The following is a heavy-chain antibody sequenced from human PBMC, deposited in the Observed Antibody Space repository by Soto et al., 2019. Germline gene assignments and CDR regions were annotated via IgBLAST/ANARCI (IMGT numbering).Heavy chain of an antibody. CDR3: AKGPRMTTVTYGDLSWWFDP. J-gene: IGHJ5*02. V-gene: IGHV3-30*18. CDR1: GFTFSSYG. Sequence: GGSLRLSCAASGFTFSSYGMHWVRQAPGKGLEWVAVISYDGSNKYYADSVKGRFTISRDNSKNTLYLQMNSLRAEDTAVYYCAKGPRMTTVTYGDLSWWFDPWGQGTLVTVSS. D-gene: IGHD4-17*01. CDR2: ISYDGSNK.